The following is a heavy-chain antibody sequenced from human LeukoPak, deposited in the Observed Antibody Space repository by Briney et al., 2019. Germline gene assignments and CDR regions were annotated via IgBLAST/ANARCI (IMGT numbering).Heavy chain of an antibody. CDR1: GFTFSSYW. Sequence: GGSLRLSCAASGFTFSSYWIHWVRQAPGKGLVWVSRINTDGSRTTYADSVKGRFTISRDNAKNTLYLQMNSLRAEDTAVYYCAREGAGSGWSGYYDYWGQGTLVTVSS. J-gene: IGHJ4*02. CDR3: AREGAGSGWSGYYDY. D-gene: IGHD6-19*01. CDR2: INTDGSRT. V-gene: IGHV3-74*01.